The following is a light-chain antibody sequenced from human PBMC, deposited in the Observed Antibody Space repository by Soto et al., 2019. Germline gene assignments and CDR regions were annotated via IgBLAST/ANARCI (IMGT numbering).Light chain of an antibody. V-gene: IGLV1-40*01. CDR3: QSYDKRLTADV. CDR2: GNG. J-gene: IGLJ1*01. CDR1: SSSIGAGYE. Sequence: QSVLTQPPSVSGAPGQRVTISCSGTSSSIGAGYEVHWYHQLPGTAPKLVVSGNGNRPSGVPDRLSASKSGTSASLAITGLHAEDEGHYYCQSYDKRLTADVFGTGTKLTVL.